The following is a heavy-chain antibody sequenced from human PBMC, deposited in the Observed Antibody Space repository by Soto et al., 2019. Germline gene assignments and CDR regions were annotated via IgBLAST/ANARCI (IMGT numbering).Heavy chain of an antibody. V-gene: IGHV3-30-3*01. D-gene: IGHD5-12*01. J-gene: IGHJ5*02. CDR2: ISYDGSNK. Sequence: QVQLVESGGGVVQPGRSLRLSCAASGFTFSSYAMHWVRQAPGKGLEWVAVISYDGSNKYYADSVKGRFTISRDNSKNTLYLQMNSLRAEDTAVYYCASEGGYDYRTDALTWGQGTLVTVSS. CDR1: GFTFSSYA. CDR3: ASEGGYDYRTDALT.